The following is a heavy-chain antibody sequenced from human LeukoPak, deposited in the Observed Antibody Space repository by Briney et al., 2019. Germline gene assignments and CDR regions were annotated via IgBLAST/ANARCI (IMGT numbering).Heavy chain of an antibody. J-gene: IGHJ4*02. D-gene: IGHD3-10*01. CDR3: AKGKRDYYGSGTYPSLYYFDY. Sequence: PGGSLRLSCAASGFTFNNYGMHWVRQAPGKGLEWLAFIRYDGSNTYYADSVKGRFTVSRDDSKNTLYLQMNNLSAEDTAVYYCAKGKRDYYGSGTYPSLYYFDYWGQGTLVTVSS. CDR1: GFTFNNYG. V-gene: IGHV3-30*02. CDR2: IRYDGSNT.